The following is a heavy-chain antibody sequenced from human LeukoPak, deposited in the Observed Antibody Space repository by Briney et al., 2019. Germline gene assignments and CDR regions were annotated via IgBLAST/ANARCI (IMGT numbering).Heavy chain of an antibody. J-gene: IGHJ4*02. CDR3: ASPRYCSSTSCYAFDY. CDR1: GFTFSSYE. V-gene: IGHV3-48*03. CDR2: ISSSGSTI. D-gene: IGHD2-2*01. Sequence: GGSLRLSCAASGFTFSSYEMNWVRQAPGKGLEWVSYISSSGSTIYYADSVKGRFTISRDNAKNSLYLQMNSLRAEDTAVYYCASPRYCSSTSCYAFDYWGQGTLVTVSS.